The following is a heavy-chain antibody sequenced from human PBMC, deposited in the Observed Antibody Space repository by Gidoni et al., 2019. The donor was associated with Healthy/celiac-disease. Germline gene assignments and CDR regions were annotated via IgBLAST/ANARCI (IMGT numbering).Heavy chain of an antibody. D-gene: IGHD3-3*01. J-gene: IGHJ4*02. CDR3: ASTIFGVAKFDY. CDR1: GGSISSYS. V-gene: IGHV4-59*08. CDR2: IYYSGST. Sequence: QVQLQESGPGLVKPSETLSLTCTVSGGSISSYSWRWIRQPPGKGLEWIGYIYYSGSTNYNPSLKSRVTISVDTSKNQFSLKLSSVTAADTAVYYCASTIFGVAKFDYWGQGTLVTVSS.